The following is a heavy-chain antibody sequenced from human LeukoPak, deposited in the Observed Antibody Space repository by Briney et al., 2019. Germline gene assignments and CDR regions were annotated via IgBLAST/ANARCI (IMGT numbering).Heavy chain of an antibody. V-gene: IGHV1-46*01. D-gene: IGHD6-25*01. CDR2: IRPGGDTT. J-gene: IGHJ4*02. CDR3: AREAIAAGKNFDY. Sequence: ASVKVSCKASGYAIISHYMHWVREAPGQGLEWMGTIRPGGDTTTYARKFQGRVTMTRDTSTSRFYMDLSSLRSEDTAVYYCAREAIAAGKNFDYWGQGTLVTISS. CDR1: GYAIISHY.